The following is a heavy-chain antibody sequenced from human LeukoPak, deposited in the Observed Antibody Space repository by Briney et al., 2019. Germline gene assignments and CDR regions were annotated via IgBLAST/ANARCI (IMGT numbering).Heavy chain of an antibody. V-gene: IGHV3-30*18. CDR3: AKDLPLYSSGWNGGVDY. J-gene: IGHJ4*02. CDR1: GFTFSSYG. D-gene: IGHD6-19*01. Sequence: GRSLRLSCAASGFTFSSYGMHWVRQAPGKGLEWVAVISYDGSNKYYADSVKGRFTISRDNSKNTLYLQMNSLRAEDTAVYYCAKDLPLYSSGWNGGVDYWGQGTLVTVSS. CDR2: ISYDGSNK.